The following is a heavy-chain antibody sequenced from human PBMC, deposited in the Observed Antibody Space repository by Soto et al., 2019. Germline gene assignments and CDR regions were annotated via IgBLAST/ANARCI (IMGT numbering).Heavy chain of an antibody. Sequence: QLQLQESGPRLVKLSETLSLTCTVSGGSISSSNYYWAWIRQPPGKGLEWIGSIFYSRNTYYNPSRKRRVTKSVDASKSQFSLKLTSVTAADTALYYCAGAGHVDLYGLDVWGQGTTVTVSS. J-gene: IGHJ6*02. D-gene: IGHD3-16*01. V-gene: IGHV4-39*01. CDR2: IFYSRNT. CDR3: AGAGHVDLYGLDV. CDR1: GGSISSSNYY.